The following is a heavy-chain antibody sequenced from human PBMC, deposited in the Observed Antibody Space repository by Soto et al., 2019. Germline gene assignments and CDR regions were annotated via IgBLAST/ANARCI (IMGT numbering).Heavy chain of an antibody. CDR2: INAGNGNT. D-gene: IGHD3-3*01. Sequence: GASVKVSCKASGYTFTSYAMHWVRQAPGQRLEWMGWINAGNGNTKYSQKFQGRVTITRDTSASTAYMELSSLRSEDTAVYFCATRTIFGVVLTGYYYYGMDVWGQGTTVTVSS. V-gene: IGHV1-3*01. J-gene: IGHJ6*02. CDR1: GYTFTSYA. CDR3: ATRTIFGVVLTGYYYYGMDV.